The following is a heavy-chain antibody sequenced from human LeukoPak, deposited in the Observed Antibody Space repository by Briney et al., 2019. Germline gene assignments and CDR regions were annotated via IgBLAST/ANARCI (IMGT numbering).Heavy chain of an antibody. CDR3: ARSGSAFWSGSTV. J-gene: IGHJ4*02. Sequence: SETLSLTCTVSGGSISSYYWSWIRQPPGKGLEWIGYIHYSGSTNYNPSLKSRVTISVDTSKNQFSLKLSSVTAADTAVYYCARSGSAFWSGSTVWGQETLVTVSS. CDR1: GGSISSYY. D-gene: IGHD3-3*01. CDR2: IHYSGST. V-gene: IGHV4-59*01.